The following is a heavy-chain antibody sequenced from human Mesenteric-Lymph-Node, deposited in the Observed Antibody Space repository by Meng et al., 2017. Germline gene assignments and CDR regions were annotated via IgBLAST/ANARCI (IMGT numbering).Heavy chain of an antibody. CDR2: IKQDGSEK. CDR3: AREDYYDSSGYYVPEYFQH. V-gene: IGHV3-7*01. CDR1: GFTFSSYW. J-gene: IGHJ1*01. D-gene: IGHD3-22*01. Sequence: GGSLRLSCAASGFTFSSYWMSWVRQAPGKGLEWVANIKQDGSEKYYVDSVKGRFTISRDNAKNSLYLQMNSLRAEDTAVYYCAREDYYDSSGYYVPEYFQHWGQGTLVTVSS.